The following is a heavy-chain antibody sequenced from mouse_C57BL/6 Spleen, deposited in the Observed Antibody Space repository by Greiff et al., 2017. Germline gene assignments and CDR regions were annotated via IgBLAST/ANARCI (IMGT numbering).Heavy chain of an antibody. V-gene: IGHV3-6*01. D-gene: IGHD2-1*01. J-gene: IGHJ4*01. CDR2: ISYDGSN. CDR3: ARDATSRDAMDY. Sequence: EVQVVESGPGLVKPSQSLSLTCSVTGYSITSGYYWNWIRQFPGNKLEWMGYISYDGSNNYNPSLKNRISITRDTSKNQFFLKLNSVTTEDTATYYCARDATSRDAMDYWGQGTSVTVSS. CDR1: GYSITSGYY.